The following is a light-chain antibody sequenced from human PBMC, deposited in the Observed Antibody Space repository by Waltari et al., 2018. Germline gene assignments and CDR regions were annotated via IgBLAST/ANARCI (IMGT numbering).Light chain of an antibody. CDR1: QSVRTY. J-gene: IGKJ4*01. CDR2: GAS. Sequence: EIVMTQSPATLSVSPGERVTLSCGASQSVRTYVAWYQQRPGQSPRLLIYGASTRATGIPARFNGSGSGTEFTLVISSLQSEDFAVYYCQQYSVWPPLTFGGGTKVEIK. CDR3: QQYSVWPPLT. V-gene: IGKV3-15*01.